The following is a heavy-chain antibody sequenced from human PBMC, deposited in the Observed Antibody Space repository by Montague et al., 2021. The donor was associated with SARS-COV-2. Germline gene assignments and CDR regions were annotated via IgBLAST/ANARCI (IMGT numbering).Heavy chain of an antibody. CDR3: TREGYQVLWSDDYYYGMDV. J-gene: IGHJ6*01. CDR2: IYLGGNT. V-gene: IGHV4-61*02. CDR1: GGSISSGYFY. D-gene: IGHD2-2*01. Sequence: TLSLTCTVSGGSISSGYFYWSWIRQPAGKGLEWIGLIYLGGNTNYNPSLKSRVTISVDTSKNQFSLKLSSVTAADTAVYYCTREGYQVLWSDDYYYGMDVWGQGTTVTVSA.